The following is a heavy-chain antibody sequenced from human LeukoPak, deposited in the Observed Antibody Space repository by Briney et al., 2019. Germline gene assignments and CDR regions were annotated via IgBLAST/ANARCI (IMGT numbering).Heavy chain of an antibody. D-gene: IGHD6-6*01. J-gene: IGHJ4*02. CDR1: GYSFNTYW. CDR3: AREGRSSSPMDY. CDR2: IYPGDSDT. Sequence: GESLKTSCKGSGYSFNTYWIGWVGQMPGKGLEWMGIIYPGDSDTRYSPSFQGQVTISADKSLSTAYLQWGSLKASDTAMYYCAREGRSSSPMDYWGQGTLVTVSS. V-gene: IGHV5-51*01.